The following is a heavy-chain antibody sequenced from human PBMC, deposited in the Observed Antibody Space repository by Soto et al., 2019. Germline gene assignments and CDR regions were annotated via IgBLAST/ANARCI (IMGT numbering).Heavy chain of an antibody. Sequence: QITLKESGPTLVKPTQTLTLTCTFSGFSLSTSGVGVGWIRQPPGKALEWLALIYWDDDKRYSPSLKSRLTITKDTSKNQVVLTMTNIDPVDTATYYCARQGGGSYFDYWGQGTLVTVSS. D-gene: IGHD1-26*01. CDR1: GFSLSTSGVG. CDR2: IYWDDDK. V-gene: IGHV2-5*02. CDR3: ARQGGGSYFDY. J-gene: IGHJ4*02.